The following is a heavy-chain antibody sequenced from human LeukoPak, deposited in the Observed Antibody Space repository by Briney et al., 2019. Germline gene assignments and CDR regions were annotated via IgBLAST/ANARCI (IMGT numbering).Heavy chain of an antibody. J-gene: IGHJ4*02. CDR1: GGSFSGYY. CDR3: ARGGNGFSDFDY. CDR2: INHSGST. V-gene: IGHV4-34*01. D-gene: IGHD3/OR15-3a*01. Sequence: SETLSLTCAVYGGSFSGYYWSWIRQPPGKGLEWIGEINHSGSTNYNPSLKSRVTISVDTSKNQFSLKLSSVTAADTAVYYCARGGNGFSDFDYWGQGTLVTVSS.